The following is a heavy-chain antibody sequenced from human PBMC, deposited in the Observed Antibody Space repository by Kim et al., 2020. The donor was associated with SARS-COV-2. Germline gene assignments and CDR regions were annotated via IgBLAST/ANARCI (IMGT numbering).Heavy chain of an antibody. D-gene: IGHD7-27*01. J-gene: IGHJ4*02. CDR2: IGAGNGDP. CDR1: GYPFTSYH. CDR3: ARDLTGDPSAYFDY. Sequence: ASVKVSCKASGYPFTSYHIHWMRQAPGHSLEWMGCIGAGNGDPKYSQKVQDRVTITRDTSATTAFMELSSLTFEDTALYFCARDLTGDPSAYFDYWGQGSLVTVSS. V-gene: IGHV1-3*01.